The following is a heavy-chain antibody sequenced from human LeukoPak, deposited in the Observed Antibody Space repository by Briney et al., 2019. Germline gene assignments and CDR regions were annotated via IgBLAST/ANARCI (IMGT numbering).Heavy chain of an antibody. D-gene: IGHD3-22*01. V-gene: IGHV4-39*07. CDR1: GGSISSSSYY. CDR2: IYHSGRP. J-gene: IGHJ5*02. CDR3: ARATYYYDSSGYSYGNWVDP. Sequence: SQTLSLTCTVSGGSISSSSYYWGWIRQPPGKGLEWIGTIYHSGRPYYNPSLKSRVTISVDTSKNQFSLKLSSVTAADTAVYYCARATYYYDSSGYSYGNWVDPWGQGTLVTVSS.